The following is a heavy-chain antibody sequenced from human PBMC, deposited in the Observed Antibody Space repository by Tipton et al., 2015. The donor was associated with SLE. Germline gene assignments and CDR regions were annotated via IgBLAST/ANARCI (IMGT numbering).Heavy chain of an antibody. D-gene: IGHD4-17*01. V-gene: IGHV1-8*02. CDR3: ARVLSVTTVWWFDP. Sequence: QVQLVQSGAEVKKPGASVKVSCKASGYTFTSFAISWVRQAPGQGLEWMGWVDPNSGNTGYAQKFQGRVSMTRNTAISTAYMELSSLRSEDTAVYYCARVLSVTTVWWFDPWGQGTLVTVSS. J-gene: IGHJ5*02. CDR2: VDPNSGNT. CDR1: GYTFTSFA.